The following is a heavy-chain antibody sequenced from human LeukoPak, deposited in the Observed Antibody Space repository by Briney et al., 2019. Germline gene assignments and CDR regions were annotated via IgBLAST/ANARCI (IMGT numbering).Heavy chain of an antibody. CDR1: GDSVSSNSFT. Sequence: SQTLSLTCAISGDSVSSNSFTWNWIRQSPSRGLEWLGRTYYRSKWFYDYAVSVNSRITINPDTTKNQFSLQLNSVTPEDTAVYYCARARSGSFDYWGQGTLVTVSS. CDR2: TYYRSKWFY. V-gene: IGHV6-1*01. D-gene: IGHD7-27*01. CDR3: ARARSGSFDY. J-gene: IGHJ4*02.